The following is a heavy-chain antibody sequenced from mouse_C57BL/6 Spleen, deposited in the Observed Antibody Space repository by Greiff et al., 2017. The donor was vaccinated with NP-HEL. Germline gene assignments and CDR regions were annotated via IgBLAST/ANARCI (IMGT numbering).Heavy chain of an antibody. D-gene: IGHD2-2*01. Sequence: QVQLKQSGPGLVAPSQSLSITCTVSGFSLTSYAISWVRQPPGKGLEWLGVIWTGGGTNYNSALKSRLSISKDNSKSQVFLKMNSLQTDDTARYYCAREGGYDVGNWNYYAMDYWGQGTSVTVSS. CDR2: IWTGGGT. CDR1: GFSLTSYA. CDR3: AREGGYDVGNWNYYAMDY. J-gene: IGHJ4*01. V-gene: IGHV2-9-1*01.